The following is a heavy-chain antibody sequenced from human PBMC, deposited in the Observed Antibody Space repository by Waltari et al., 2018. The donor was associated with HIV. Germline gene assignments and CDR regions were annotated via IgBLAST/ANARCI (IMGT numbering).Heavy chain of an antibody. J-gene: IGHJ4*02. CDR3: ARVRDSGDYGHFDS. CDR2: IYHTGKT. D-gene: IGHD4-17*01. Sequence: QAQLQESGPGLVKPSETLSLSCTVSGASISSSKWWSWVRQSPGKGLEWIGEIYHTGKTNFNPSLKSRVTLSIDKAKKTISFNLSSVTATDTATYFCARVRDSGDYGHFDSWGRGTLVIVS. V-gene: IGHV4-4*02. CDR1: GASISSSKW.